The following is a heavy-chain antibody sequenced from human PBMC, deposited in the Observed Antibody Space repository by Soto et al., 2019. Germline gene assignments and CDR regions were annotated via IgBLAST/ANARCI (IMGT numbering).Heavy chain of an antibody. V-gene: IGHV3-15*01. CDR1: GFTFSNAW. CDR2: IKSKTDGGTT. CDR3: TTLSLPLVVAATYYYYYYMDV. Sequence: EVQLVESGGGLVKPGGSLRLSCAASGFTFSNAWMSWVRQAPGKGLEWVGRIKSKTDGGTTDYAAPVKGRFTISRDDSKNTLYLQMNSLKTEDTAAYYCTTLSLPLVVAATYYYYYYMDVWGKGTTVTVSS. D-gene: IGHD2-15*01. J-gene: IGHJ6*03.